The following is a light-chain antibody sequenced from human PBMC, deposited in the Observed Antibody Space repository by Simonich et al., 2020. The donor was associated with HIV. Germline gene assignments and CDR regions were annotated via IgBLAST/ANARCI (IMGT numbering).Light chain of an antibody. Sequence: QSALTQPASVSGSPGQSITISCAGTNSDVGGYNYVSWYPQHPGKSPKLMIYDVTKRPSGVSTRFSGSKSGNTASLTISGLQAEDEADYYCSSYTSSSTHWVFGGGTKLTVL. V-gene: IGLV2-14*01. CDR2: DVT. CDR1: NSDVGGYNY. J-gene: IGLJ3*02. CDR3: SSYTSSSTHWV.